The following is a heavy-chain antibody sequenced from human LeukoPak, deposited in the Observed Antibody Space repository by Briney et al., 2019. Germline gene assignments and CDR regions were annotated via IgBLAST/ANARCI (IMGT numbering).Heavy chain of an antibody. J-gene: IGHJ4*02. Sequence: PGGSLRLSCAASGFTVSSNYMSWVRQAPGKGLEWVSSIDSSSGYMFYAESVKSRFIISRDNAKDSLYLQMNSLRVEDTAVYYCLRGDRRDYWGQGTLVTVSS. CDR3: LRGDRRDY. CDR1: GFTVSSNY. V-gene: IGHV3-21*06. CDR2: IDSSSGYM.